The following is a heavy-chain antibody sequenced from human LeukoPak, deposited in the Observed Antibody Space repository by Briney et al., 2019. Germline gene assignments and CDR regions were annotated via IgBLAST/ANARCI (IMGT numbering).Heavy chain of an antibody. Sequence: ASVNVSCKASGYTFTSCDINWVRQATGQGLEWMGWMNPNSGNTGYGQSFQGRITMTRDISIGTAYMELSNLTSEDTAIYYCTRGSSGRRDNWGQGTLVTVSA. CDR3: TRGSSGRRDN. D-gene: IGHD6-19*01. V-gene: IGHV1-8*01. CDR2: MNPNSGNT. J-gene: IGHJ4*02. CDR1: GYTFTSCD.